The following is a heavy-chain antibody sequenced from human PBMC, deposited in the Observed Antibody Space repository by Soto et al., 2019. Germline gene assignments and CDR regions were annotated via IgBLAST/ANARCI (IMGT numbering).Heavy chain of an antibody. V-gene: IGHV4-31*03. CDR1: GASINSGGYY. Sequence: SETLSLTCTVSGASINSGGYYWNWVRLLPGRGLEWIGYIYFTGNTYYNPSLESRVTISLDNAKNSLYLQMNSLRAEDTAVYYCASEVAAPDWGQGTLVTVSS. J-gene: IGHJ4*02. D-gene: IGHD2-15*01. CDR3: ASEVAAPD. CDR2: IYFTGNT.